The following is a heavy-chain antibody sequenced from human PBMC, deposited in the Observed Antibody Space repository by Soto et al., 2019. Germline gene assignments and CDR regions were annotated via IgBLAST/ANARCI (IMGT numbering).Heavy chain of an antibody. D-gene: IGHD3-10*01. J-gene: IGHJ3*02. V-gene: IGHV3-30-3*01. CDR1: GFTFSSYA. Sequence: PGGSLRLSCAASGFTFSSYAIHWVRQAPGKGLEWVAVISYDGSNKYYADSVKGRFTISRDNSKNTLYLQMNSLRAEDTAVYYCARAWGDYYGSGSRDAFDIWGRGTMVTVSS. CDR3: ARAWGDYYGSGSRDAFDI. CDR2: ISYDGSNK.